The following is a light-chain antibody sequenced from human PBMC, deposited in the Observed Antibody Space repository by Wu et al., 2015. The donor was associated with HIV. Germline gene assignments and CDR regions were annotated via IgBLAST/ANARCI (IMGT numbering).Light chain of an antibody. CDR1: QSVATS. CDR3: QQYGSSFT. V-gene: IGKV3-20*01. Sequence: EIVLTQSPATLSLSPGQRATLSCRVSQSVATSLAWYQQKPGQAPRLLIFGASNRATGIPDRFSGSGSGTDFTLTINRLEPEDFAVYYCQQYGSSFTFGPGTKVDIK. J-gene: IGKJ3*01. CDR2: GAS.